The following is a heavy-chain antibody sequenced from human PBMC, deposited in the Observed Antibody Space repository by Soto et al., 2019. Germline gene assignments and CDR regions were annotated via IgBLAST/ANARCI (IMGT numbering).Heavy chain of an antibody. CDR1: GGSISSGGYY. CDR2: IYYSGST. V-gene: IGHV4-31*03. D-gene: IGHD4-17*01. Sequence: QVQLQESGPGLVKPSQTLSLTCTVSGGSISSGGYYWSWIRQHPGKGLEWIGYIYYSGSTYYNPSLQSRVTISVAPSKNHFPLTLSSVTAADTAVYYCARAHDYGDSEGLDIWGPGTMVTVSS. J-gene: IGHJ3*02. CDR3: ARAHDYGDSEGLDI.